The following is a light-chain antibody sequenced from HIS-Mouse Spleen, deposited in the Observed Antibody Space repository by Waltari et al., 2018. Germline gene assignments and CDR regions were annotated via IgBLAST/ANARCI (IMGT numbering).Light chain of an antibody. CDR2: DNN. CDR3: GTWDSSLSAWV. CDR1: SSNIGTNY. Sequence: QSVFTQPPSVSAAPGQKVTISRPGTSSNIGTNYVSWYPQLPGTATKHLIYDNNKRPSGIPDRFSGAKSGTSATLGITGLQTGDEADYYCGTWDSSLSAWVFGGGTKLTVL. J-gene: IGLJ3*02. V-gene: IGLV1-51*01.